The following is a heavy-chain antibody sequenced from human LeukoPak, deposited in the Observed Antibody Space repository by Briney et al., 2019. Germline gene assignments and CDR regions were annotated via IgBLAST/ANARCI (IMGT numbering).Heavy chain of an antibody. CDR3: ARRFRTVVVIRLFDY. V-gene: IGHV4-34*01. CDR1: GGSFSGYY. J-gene: IGHJ4*02. CDR2: INHSGST. D-gene: IGHD3-22*01. Sequence: SETLSLTCAVYGGSFSGYYWSWIRQPPGKGLEWIGEINHSGSTNYNPSLKSRVTISVDTSKNQFSLKLSSVTVADTAVYYCARRFRTVVVIRLFDYWGQGTLVTVSS.